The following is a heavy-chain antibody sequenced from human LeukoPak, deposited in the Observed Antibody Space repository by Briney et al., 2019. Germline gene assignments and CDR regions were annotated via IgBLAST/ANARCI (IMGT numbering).Heavy chain of an antibody. CDR3: ARGSPVAGSRFPFDI. Sequence: GASVKVSCKASGYTFTSYGISWVRQAPGQGLEWMGWINPNSGGTNYAQKFQGRVTMTRDTSISTAYMELSRLRSDDTAVYYCARGSPVAGSRFPFDIWGQGTVVTVSS. CDR1: GYTFTSYG. V-gene: IGHV1-2*02. J-gene: IGHJ3*02. CDR2: INPNSGGT. D-gene: IGHD6-19*01.